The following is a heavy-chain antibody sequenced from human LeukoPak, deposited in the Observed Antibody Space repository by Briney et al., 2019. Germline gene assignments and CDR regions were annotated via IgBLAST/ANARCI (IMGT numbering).Heavy chain of an antibody. CDR1: GFTFSSYG. J-gene: IGHJ6*02. D-gene: IGHD6-19*01. CDR3: ARDRQWLVYGMDV. CDR2: IWYDGSNK. Sequence: GGSLRLSCAASGFTFSSYGMHWVRQAPGKGLEWVAVIWYDGSNKYYADSVKGRFTISRDNSKNTLYLQMNSLRAEDTAVYYCARDRQWLVYGMDVWSQGTTVTVSS. V-gene: IGHV3-33*01.